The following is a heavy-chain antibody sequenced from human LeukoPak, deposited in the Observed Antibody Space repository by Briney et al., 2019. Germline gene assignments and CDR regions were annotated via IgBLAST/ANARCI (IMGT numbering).Heavy chain of an antibody. V-gene: IGHV1-69*04. CDR2: IIPILGIA. Sequence: SVKVSCKASGGTFSSYAISWVRQAPGQGLEWMGRIIPILGIANYAQKFQGRVTITADKFTSTAYMELSSLRSEDTAVYYCARDLSSLYVATTHSWGQGTLVTVSS. D-gene: IGHD5-12*01. J-gene: IGHJ4*02. CDR3: ARDLSSLYVATTHS. CDR1: GGTFSSYA.